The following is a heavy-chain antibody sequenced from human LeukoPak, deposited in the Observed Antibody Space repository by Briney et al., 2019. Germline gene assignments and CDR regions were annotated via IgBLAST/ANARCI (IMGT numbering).Heavy chain of an antibody. CDR1: GFTSTNYA. Sequence: PGGSLRLSCAASGFTSTNYAMNWVRQAPGKGLEWVSVLIGSSGSTDYADSVKGRFTISRDISKNTLFLQMNGLRAEDTAIYYCAKGAYDYIEIAYFDSWGQGTLVTVSS. D-gene: IGHD5-12*01. CDR3: AKGAYDYIEIAYFDS. J-gene: IGHJ4*02. V-gene: IGHV3-23*01. CDR2: LIGSSGST.